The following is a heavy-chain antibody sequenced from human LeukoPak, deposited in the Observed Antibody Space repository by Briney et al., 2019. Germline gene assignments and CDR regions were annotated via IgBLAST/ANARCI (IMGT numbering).Heavy chain of an antibody. J-gene: IGHJ6*02. CDR3: ARKYYYGSGSYSQSYGMDV. Sequence: PGGSLRLSCAASAFTFSTYEMNWVRQAPGKGLEWVSYISGSGSTMYYADSEKGRFTISRDNAKNSLYLQMNSLRAEDTAVYYCARKYYYGSGSYSQSYGMDVWGQGTTVTVSS. CDR1: AFTFSTYE. V-gene: IGHV3-48*03. D-gene: IGHD3-10*01. CDR2: ISGSGSTM.